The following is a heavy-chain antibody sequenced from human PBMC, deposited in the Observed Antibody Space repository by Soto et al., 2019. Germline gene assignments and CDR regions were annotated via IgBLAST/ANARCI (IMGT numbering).Heavy chain of an antibody. CDR3: ARGLGKDAGGAFDI. V-gene: IGHV3-33*01. Sequence: QVHLVESGGGVVQPGRSLRLSCAASGFSFSFSGMHWVRQAPGKGLECVAGLWYDGSSENYADSVKGRFTISRHNSKNTLHLQMDSLRVEDTAMYYCARGLGKDAGGAFDIWGPGAMVIVSS. CDR2: LWYDGSSE. D-gene: IGHD3-16*01. CDR1: GFSFSFSG. J-gene: IGHJ3*02.